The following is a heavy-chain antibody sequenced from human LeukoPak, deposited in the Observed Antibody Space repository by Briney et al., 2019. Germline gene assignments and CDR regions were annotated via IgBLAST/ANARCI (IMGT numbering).Heavy chain of an antibody. CDR3: AKDHGAVVVVAATQKKYNWFDP. V-gene: IGHV3-23*01. J-gene: IGHJ5*02. CDR2: ISGSGGST. Sequence: GGSLRLSCAASGFTFSSYAMSWVRQAPGKGLEWVSAISGSGGSTYYADSVKGRFTISRDNSKNTLYLQMSSLRAEDTAVYYCAKDHGAVVVVAATQKKYNWFDPWGQGTLVTVSS. CDR1: GFTFSSYA. D-gene: IGHD2-15*01.